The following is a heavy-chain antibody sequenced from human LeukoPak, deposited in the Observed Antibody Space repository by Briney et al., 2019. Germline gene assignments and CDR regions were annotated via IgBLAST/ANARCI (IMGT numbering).Heavy chain of an antibody. Sequence: SETLSLTRTVSGDSISSYYWSWIRQPPGKGLEWIGNIYYSGSTNYNPSLKSRVTISVDTSTTQFSLRLSSVTAADTAVYFCARGRDYYDSSGPFAYWGQGTLVTVSS. CDR3: ARGRDYYDSSGPFAY. CDR1: GDSISSYY. CDR2: IYYSGST. J-gene: IGHJ4*02. V-gene: IGHV4-59*01. D-gene: IGHD3-22*01.